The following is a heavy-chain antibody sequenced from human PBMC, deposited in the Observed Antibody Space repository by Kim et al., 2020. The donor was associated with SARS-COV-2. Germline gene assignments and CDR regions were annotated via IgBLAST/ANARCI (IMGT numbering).Heavy chain of an antibody. CDR3: AKVTRRRQQLPTLGGGNFDY. D-gene: IGHD6-13*01. V-gene: IGHV3-30*18. CDR2: ISYDGSNK. CDR1: GFTFSSYG. Sequence: GGSLRLSCAASGFTFSSYGMHWVRRAPGKGLEWVAVISYDGSNKYYADSVKGRFTISRDNSKNTLYLQMNSLRAEDTAVYYCAKVTRRRQQLPTLGGGNFDYWGQGTLVTVSS. J-gene: IGHJ4*02.